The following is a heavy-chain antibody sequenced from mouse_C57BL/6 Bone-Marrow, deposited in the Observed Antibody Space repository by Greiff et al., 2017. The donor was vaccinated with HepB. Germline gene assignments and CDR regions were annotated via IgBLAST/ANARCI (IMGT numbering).Heavy chain of an antibody. V-gene: IGHV1-15*01. CDR2: IDPETGGT. D-gene: IGHD2-9*01. CDR1: GYTFTDYE. Sequence: QVQLQQSGAELVRPGASVTLSCKASGYTFTDYEMHWVKQTPVHGLEWIGAIDPETGGTAYNQKFKGKAILTADKSSSTAYMELRSLTSEDSAVYYCTREPTMVTTRSFAYWGQGTLVTVSA. CDR3: TREPTMVTTRSFAY. J-gene: IGHJ3*01.